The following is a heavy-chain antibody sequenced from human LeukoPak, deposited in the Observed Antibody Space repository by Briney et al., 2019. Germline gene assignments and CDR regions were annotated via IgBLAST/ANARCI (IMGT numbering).Heavy chain of an antibody. Sequence: SGTLSLTCAVSGSSISSSNWWSWVRQPPGKGLEWIGEIYHSGSTNYNPSLKSRVTISVDKSKNQFSLKLSSVTAADTAVYYCARDLPQPPDILTGYYGRFDYWGQGTLVTVSS. CDR3: ARDLPQPPDILTGYYGRFDY. D-gene: IGHD3-9*01. J-gene: IGHJ4*02. V-gene: IGHV4-4*02. CDR2: IYHSGST. CDR1: GSSISSSNW.